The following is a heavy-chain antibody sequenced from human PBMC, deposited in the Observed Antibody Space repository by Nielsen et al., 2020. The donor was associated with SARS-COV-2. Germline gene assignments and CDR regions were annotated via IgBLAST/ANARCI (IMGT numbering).Heavy chain of an antibody. CDR3: AREGRDDSGTERQGMDV. Sequence: ESLKISCQTSGYTFSNYWIGWVRQMPGKGLEWMGIIYPGDSDTRYSPSFQGQVTISADESISTTYLQWRSLKASDTAMYYCAREGRDDSGTERQGMDVWGRGTTVTVSS. J-gene: IGHJ6*02. D-gene: IGHD3-10*01. CDR2: IYPGDSDT. CDR1: GYTFSNYW. V-gene: IGHV5-51*01.